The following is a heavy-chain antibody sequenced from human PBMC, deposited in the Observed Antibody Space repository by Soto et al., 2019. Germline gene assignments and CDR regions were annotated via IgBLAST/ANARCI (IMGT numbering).Heavy chain of an antibody. Sequence: ASVKVSCKASGNTLTNFCIHWVRQAPGQGLEWMGMINPSGGFTNYAQRFQGRVTMTRDTSTATVYMELSSLRSDDTAVFYCAREEAVAGNYYYYGMDVWG. CDR1: GNTLTNFC. CDR3: AREEAVAGNYYYYGMDV. D-gene: IGHD6-19*01. J-gene: IGHJ6*02. CDR2: INPSGGFT. V-gene: IGHV1-46*01.